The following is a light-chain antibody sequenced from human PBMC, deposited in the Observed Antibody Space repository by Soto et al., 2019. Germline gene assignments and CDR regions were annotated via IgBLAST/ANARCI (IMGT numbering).Light chain of an antibody. CDR1: GRDIGAYNY. CDR2: EVV. Sequence: QSALTQPASVSGSPGQSITISCTGSGRDIGAYNYVSWYQQHPGKAPKLIIYEVVQRPSGVPDRFSGSKSGNTASLTVSGLQAADEADYYCKSYAGSNTYVFGTGTKVTVL. CDR3: KSYAGSNTYV. V-gene: IGLV2-8*01. J-gene: IGLJ1*01.